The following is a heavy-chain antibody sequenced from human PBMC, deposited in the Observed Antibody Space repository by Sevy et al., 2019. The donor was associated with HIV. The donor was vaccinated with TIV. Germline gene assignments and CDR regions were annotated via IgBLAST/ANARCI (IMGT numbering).Heavy chain of an antibody. J-gene: IGHJ3*02. CDR2: VIPIFGTA. Sequence: ASVKVSCKASGGTFSSYAISWVRQAPGQGREWMGGVIPIFGTANYAQKFQGRVTITAEESTSTAYMELSSLRSQDTAVYYCARDGMITCGGVIERSAFDTWGQGTLVTVSS. D-gene: IGHD3-16*02. V-gene: IGHV1-69*13. CDR1: GGTFSSYA. CDR3: ARDGMITCGGVIERSAFDT.